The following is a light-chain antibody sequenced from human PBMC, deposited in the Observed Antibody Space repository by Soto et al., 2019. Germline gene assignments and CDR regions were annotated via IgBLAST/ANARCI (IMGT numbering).Light chain of an antibody. CDR3: QQYYITPRT. J-gene: IGKJ1*01. Sequence: DIVMTQSPDSLAVSLGERATVNCKSSQNILYSSNNKNYLAWYQQKPGQPPKLLIYWASTRDSGVPDRFSGSGSGTDFTLPISSLQAEDVAVYYCQQYYITPRTFGQGTKVEIK. CDR1: QNILYSSNNKNY. V-gene: IGKV4-1*01. CDR2: WAS.